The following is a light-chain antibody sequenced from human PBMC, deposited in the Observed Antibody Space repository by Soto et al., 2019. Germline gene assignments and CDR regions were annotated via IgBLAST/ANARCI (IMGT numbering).Light chain of an antibody. Sequence: EIVLTQSPGTPSLSPGERATLSCRASQSVSSSYLAWYQQKPGQAPRLLIYGASSRATGIPDRFSGSGSGTDFTLTISRLEPEDVAVYYCQQYGSSPRTFGQGKRLEIK. CDR2: GAS. V-gene: IGKV3-20*01. CDR1: QSVSSSY. J-gene: IGKJ5*01. CDR3: QQYGSSPRT.